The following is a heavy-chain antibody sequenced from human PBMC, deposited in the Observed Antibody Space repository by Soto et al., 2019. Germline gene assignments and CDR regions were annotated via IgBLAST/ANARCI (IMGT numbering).Heavy chain of an antibody. CDR1: GYTFTSYY. Sequence: ASVKVSCKASGYTFTSYYMHWVRQAPGQGLEWMGIINPSGGSTSYAQKFQGRVTMTRDTSTSTVYMELSSLRSEDTAVYYCARDYYGGNSPDYYFDYWGQGTLVTVSA. CDR3: ARDYYGGNSPDYYFDY. CDR2: INPSGGST. J-gene: IGHJ4*02. D-gene: IGHD2-21*02. V-gene: IGHV1-46*01.